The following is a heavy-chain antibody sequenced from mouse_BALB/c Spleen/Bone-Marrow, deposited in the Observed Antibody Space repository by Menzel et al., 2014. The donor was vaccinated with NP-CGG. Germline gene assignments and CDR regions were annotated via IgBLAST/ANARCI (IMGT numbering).Heavy chain of an antibody. CDR1: GYTFXSYW. V-gene: IGHV1-69*02. D-gene: IGHD4-1*01. J-gene: IGHJ2*01. Sequence: VQLQHSGAELVKPGAPVKLSCKASGYTFXSYWMNWVKQRPGRGLEWIGRIDPSDSETHYNQKFKDKATLTVDKSSSTAYIQLSSLTSEDSAVYYCARNWVYFDYWGQGTTLTVSS. CDR2: IDPSDSET. CDR3: ARNWVYFDY.